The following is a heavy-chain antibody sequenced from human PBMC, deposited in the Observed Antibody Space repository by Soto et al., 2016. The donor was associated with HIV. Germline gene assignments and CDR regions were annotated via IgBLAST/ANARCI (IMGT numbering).Heavy chain of an antibody. CDR3: ARDGSPTEWELVGWFDP. CDR2: IYSGGTT. Sequence: EVQLVESGGGLAQPGGSLRLSCAVSGFSVSTNYMSWVRQAPGKGLEWVSIIYSGGTTYYTNSVKGRFTISRDNSKNTLYLQMNSLRVEDTAVYYCARDGSPTEWELVGWFDPWGQGTLVTVSS. J-gene: IGHJ5*02. V-gene: IGHV3-66*01. D-gene: IGHD1-26*01. CDR1: GFSVSTNY.